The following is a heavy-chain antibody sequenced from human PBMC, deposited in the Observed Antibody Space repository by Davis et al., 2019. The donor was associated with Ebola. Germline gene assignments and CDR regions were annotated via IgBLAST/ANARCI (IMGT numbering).Heavy chain of an antibody. CDR2: ISFDEKNE. D-gene: IGHD2-2*02. CDR1: GFTFNSYA. V-gene: IGHV3-30*04. CDR3: ARHAGGRYCSSTSCYMDYYYGMDV. Sequence: GGSLRLSCAVSGFTFNSYAMHWVRQAPGKGLEWVALISFDEKNEYYADSVKGRFTVSRDNSKNTLYLQMNSLGRDDTAVYYCARHAGGRYCSSTSCYMDYYYGMDVWGQGTTVTVSS. J-gene: IGHJ6*02.